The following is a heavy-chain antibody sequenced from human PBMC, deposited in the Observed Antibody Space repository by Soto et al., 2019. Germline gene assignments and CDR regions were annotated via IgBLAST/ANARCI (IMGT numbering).Heavy chain of an antibody. CDR2: TIPIPGTA. D-gene: IGHD2-2*01. Sequence: QVQLVQSGAEVKKPGSSVKVSCKASGGTFRSYAISWVRQAPGQGLEWMGGTIPIPGTANYARKFQRRVTIAADESTSTAYMELRSLGSEDTAVYYCAISQGSSTSLEIYYYYYYGMDVWGQGTTVTVSS. CDR3: AISQGSSTSLEIYYYYYYGMDV. V-gene: IGHV1-69*01. CDR1: GGTFRSYA. J-gene: IGHJ6*02.